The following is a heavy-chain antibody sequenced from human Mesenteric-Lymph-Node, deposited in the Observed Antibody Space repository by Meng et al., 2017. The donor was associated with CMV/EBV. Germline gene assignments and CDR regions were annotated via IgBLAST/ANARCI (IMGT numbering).Heavy chain of an antibody. CDR2: VHYTGST. CDR1: GDSISSFYY. CDR3: ARPFPSWQSPRLDPFGA. Sequence: QPRRRGSGPGQVKPSETLSLPCTVSGDSISSFYYWGWIRQPPGRGLEWIGSVHYTGSTYYSPSLKSRVTVSVDTSKNQFSLRLTSVTAADTAVYYCARPFPSWQSPRLDPFGAWGQGTLVTVSS. J-gene: IGHJ5*02. D-gene: IGHD6-19*01. V-gene: IGHV4-39*01.